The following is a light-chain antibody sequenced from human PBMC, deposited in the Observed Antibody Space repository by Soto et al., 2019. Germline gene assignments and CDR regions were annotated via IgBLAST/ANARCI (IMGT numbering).Light chain of an antibody. CDR2: GNS. CDR1: RSNIGAGYD. CDR3: QSYDSSLSGWV. J-gene: IGLJ3*02. V-gene: IGLV1-40*01. Sequence: QSVLTQPPSVSGARGQRVTISCTGSRSNIGAGYDVHWYQQLPGTAPKLLIYGNSNRPSGVPDRFSGSKSGTSASLAITGLQAEDEADYYCQSYDSSLSGWVFGGGTQLTVL.